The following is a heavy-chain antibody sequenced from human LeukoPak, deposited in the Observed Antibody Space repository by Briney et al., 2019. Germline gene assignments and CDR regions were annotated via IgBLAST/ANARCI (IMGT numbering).Heavy chain of an antibody. D-gene: IGHD6-13*01. V-gene: IGHV4-59*01. Sequence: SETLSLTCTVSGGSISSYYWSWIRQPPAKGLEWIGYIYYSGSTNYNPSLKSRVTISVDTSKNQFSLKLSSVTAADTAVYYCARIEWAAAEGLLQFSRFDPWGQGTLVTVSS. CDR1: GGSISSYY. CDR3: ARIEWAAAEGLLQFSRFDP. J-gene: IGHJ5*02. CDR2: IYYSGST.